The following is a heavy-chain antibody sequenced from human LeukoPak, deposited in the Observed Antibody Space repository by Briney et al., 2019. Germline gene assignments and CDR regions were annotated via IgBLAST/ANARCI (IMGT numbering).Heavy chain of an antibody. D-gene: IGHD3-10*01. CDR3: AKDPRSIVRNYFDY. CDR2: ISDSGGST. CDR1: GISFSGYA. V-gene: IGHV3-23*01. Sequence: GGSLRLSCAPSGISFSGYAMSWVREAPGEGLEWVSAISDSGGSTYYADSLKGRFTISRDNSKNTLYLQMNSLRAEDTAVYYCAKDPRSIVRNYFDYWGQGTLVTVSS. J-gene: IGHJ4*02.